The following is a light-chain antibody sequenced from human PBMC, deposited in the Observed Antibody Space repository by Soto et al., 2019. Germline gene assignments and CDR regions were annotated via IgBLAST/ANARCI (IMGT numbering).Light chain of an antibody. J-gene: IGKJ1*01. Sequence: EIVLTQSPGTLSLSPGERATLSCRASQSVSSSYLAWYQQKPGQAPRLLIYGASSRATGIPDRFSGSGSGTDFTLTISRLEPEDFAVYYCQHYGGRTFGQGTKVEIK. V-gene: IGKV3-20*01. CDR2: GAS. CDR3: QHYGGRT. CDR1: QSVSSSY.